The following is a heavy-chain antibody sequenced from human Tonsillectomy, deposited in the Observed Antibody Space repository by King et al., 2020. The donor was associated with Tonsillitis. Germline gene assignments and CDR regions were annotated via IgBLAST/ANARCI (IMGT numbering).Heavy chain of an antibody. D-gene: IGHD4-23*01. CDR1: GGSVSSGSYY. J-gene: IGHJ4*02. CDR3: AREGVTRSFDY. CDR2: IYYSGST. Sequence: QLQESGPGLVKPSENLSLTCTVSGGSVSSGSYYWSWIRQPPGKGLEWIGYIYYSGSTNYNPSLKSRVTISVDTSKNQFSLKLSSVTAADTAVYYCAREGVTRSFDYWGQGTLVTVSS. V-gene: IGHV4-61*01.